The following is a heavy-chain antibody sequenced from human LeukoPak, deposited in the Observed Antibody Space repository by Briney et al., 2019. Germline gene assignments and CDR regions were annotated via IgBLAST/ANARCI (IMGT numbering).Heavy chain of an antibody. CDR1: GFTVSSNY. D-gene: IGHD1-26*01. CDR3: ARENSGSYPYYYYGMDV. J-gene: IGHJ6*02. V-gene: IGHV3-66*01. Sequence: PGGSLRLSCAASGFTVSSNYMGWVPQARGKGLEWVSVIYSGGSTYYAESVKGRFTISRDNSKNTLYLKMNSLRAEDTAVYYCARENSGSYPYYYYGMDVWGQGTTVTVSS. CDR2: IYSGGST.